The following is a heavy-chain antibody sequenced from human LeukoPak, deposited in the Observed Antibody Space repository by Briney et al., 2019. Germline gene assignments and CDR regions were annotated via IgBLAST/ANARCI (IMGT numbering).Heavy chain of an antibody. V-gene: IGHV4-39*01. J-gene: IGHJ6*02. CDR1: GGSIDSSGSY. Sequence: PSETLSLTCTVSGGSIDSSGSYWGWIRQPPGKGLEWIGCVDYGGDAYYNTSLKSRVTISADLSKNQFSPSLISVTAADTALYYCARLFSRGWPYYYGLGAWGQGTTVTVSS. CDR2: VDYGGDA. D-gene: IGHD6-19*01. CDR3: ARLFSRGWPYYYGLGA.